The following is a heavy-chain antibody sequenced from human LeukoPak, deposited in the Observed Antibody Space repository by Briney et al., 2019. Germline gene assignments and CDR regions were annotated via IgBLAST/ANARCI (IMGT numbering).Heavy chain of an antibody. Sequence: TGGSLRLSCAASGFTFSSYALDWVRQAPGKGLDWVSGISSSGGLTYYADSVEGRFTISRDNSKSTLYLQLNSLRAEDTAVYYCHVWGIVGARRAFDIWGQGTMVTVSS. D-gene: IGHD1-26*01. J-gene: IGHJ3*02. CDR2: ISSSGGLT. V-gene: IGHV3-23*01. CDR3: HVWGIVGARRAFDI. CDR1: GFTFSSYA.